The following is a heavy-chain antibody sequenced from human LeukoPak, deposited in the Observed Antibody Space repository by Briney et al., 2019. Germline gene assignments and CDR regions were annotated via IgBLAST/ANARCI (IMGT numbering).Heavy chain of an antibody. Sequence: PSETLSLTCAVYGGSFSGYHWSWIRQPPGKGLEWIGEINHSGSTNYNPSLKSRVTISVDTSKNQFSLKLSSVTAADTAVYYCASLYSGSYYALDYWGQGTLVTVSS. CDR1: GGSFSGYH. V-gene: IGHV4-34*01. CDR3: ASLYSGSYYALDY. J-gene: IGHJ4*02. D-gene: IGHD1-26*01. CDR2: INHSGST.